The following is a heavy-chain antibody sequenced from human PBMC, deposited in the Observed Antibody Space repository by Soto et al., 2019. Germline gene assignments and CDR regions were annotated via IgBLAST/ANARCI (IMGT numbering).Heavy chain of an antibody. CDR1: GVSISSYY. J-gene: IGHJ4*02. V-gene: IGHV4-59*01. CDR2: IYYSGST. D-gene: IGHD4-17*01. CDR3: ARRYGASFDY. Sequence: SETLSLTCTVSGVSISSYYWSWIRQPPGKGLEWIGYIYYSGSTNYNPSLKSRVTISVDTSKNQFSLKLSSVTAADTAVYYCARRYGASFDYWGQGTLVTAPQ.